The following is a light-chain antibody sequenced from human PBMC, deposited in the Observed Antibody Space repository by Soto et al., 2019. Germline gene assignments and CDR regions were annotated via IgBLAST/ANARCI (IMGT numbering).Light chain of an antibody. Sequence: DIKMIPSPSTLFASVEERVTINCRPSQSISTWLAWYQQKPGKAPRLLIFEATTLETGVPSRFSGSGSGTDFTLPITSLQPDHLATYYCQQYSNYWTFGPGTKV. V-gene: IGKV1-5*01. J-gene: IGKJ1*01. CDR3: QQYSNYWT. CDR1: QSISTW. CDR2: EAT.